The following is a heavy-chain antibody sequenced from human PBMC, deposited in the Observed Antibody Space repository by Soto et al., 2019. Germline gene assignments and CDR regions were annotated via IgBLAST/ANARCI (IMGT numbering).Heavy chain of an antibody. CDR2: IIPILGTA. V-gene: IGHV1-69*08. CDR1: GGTFSSYT. Sequence: SVKVSCKASGGTFSSYTISWVRQAPGQGLEWMGRIIPILGTANYAQKLQGRVTMTTDKSTSTAYMELRSLRSDDTAVYYCARGPNWWNDKKAVDYWGQGTLVTVSS. D-gene: IGHD1-1*01. J-gene: IGHJ4*02. CDR3: ARGPNWWNDKKAVDY.